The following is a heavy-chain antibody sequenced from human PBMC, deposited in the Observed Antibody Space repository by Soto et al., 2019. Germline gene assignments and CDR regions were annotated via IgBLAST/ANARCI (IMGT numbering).Heavy chain of an antibody. CDR1: GGSISSGGYS. CDR2: IYHSGST. V-gene: IGHV4-4*02. D-gene: IGHD7-27*01. J-gene: IGHJ4*02. Sequence: PSETLSLTCAVSGGSISSGGYSWSWVRQPPGKGLEWIGEIYHSGSTNYNPSLKSRVTISVDKSKNQFSLKLSSVTAADTAVYYCAKNWNWGSLVHWGQGTLVTVSS. CDR3: AKNWNWGSLVH.